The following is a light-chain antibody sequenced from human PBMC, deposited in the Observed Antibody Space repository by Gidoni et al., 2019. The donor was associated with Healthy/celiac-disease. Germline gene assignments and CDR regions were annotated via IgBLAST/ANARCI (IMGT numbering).Light chain of an antibody. CDR1: SPNIGAGYA. J-gene: IGLJ2*01. CDR2: GNS. CDR3: QSYDSSLSGSDVV. Sequence: QSVLTQQPSVSGAPGQRVPIPCTGCSPNIGAGYAVHWYQQLPGTAPKLLIYGNSNRPAGVPDRFSGSKSGTSASLAITGLQAEDEADYYCQSYDSSLSGSDVVFGGGTKLTVL. V-gene: IGLV1-40*01.